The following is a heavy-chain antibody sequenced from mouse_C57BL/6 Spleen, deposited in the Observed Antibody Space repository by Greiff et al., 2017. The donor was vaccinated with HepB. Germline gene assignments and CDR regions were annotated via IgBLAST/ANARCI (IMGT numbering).Heavy chain of an antibody. Sequence: EVKLVESEGGLVQPGSSMKLSCTASGFTFSDYYMAWVRQVPEKGLEWVANINYDGSSTYYLDSLKSRFIISRDNAKNILYLQMSSLKSEDTATYYCARGGSSWNYAMDYWGQGTSVTVSS. CDR2: INYDGSST. CDR3: ARGGSSWNYAMDY. CDR1: GFTFSDYY. D-gene: IGHD1-1*01. V-gene: IGHV5-16*01. J-gene: IGHJ4*01.